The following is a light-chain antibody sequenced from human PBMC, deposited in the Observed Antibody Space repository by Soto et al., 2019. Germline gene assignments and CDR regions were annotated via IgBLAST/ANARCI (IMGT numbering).Light chain of an antibody. Sequence: QPVLTQSSSASASLGSSVKLTCILSSGHSTYIIAWHQQQPGKAPRFLMTLDRSGSYNRGSGVPDRFSGSSTGADRDLTISSLRFGAEGHYCCETWYSNAHKVFGGGTKLTVL. V-gene: IGLV4-60*02. CDR2: LDRSGSY. CDR3: ETWYSNAHKV. CDR1: SGHSTYI. J-gene: IGLJ3*02.